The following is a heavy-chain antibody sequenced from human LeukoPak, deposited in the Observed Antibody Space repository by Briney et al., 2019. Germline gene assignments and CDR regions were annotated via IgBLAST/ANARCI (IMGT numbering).Heavy chain of an antibody. D-gene: IGHD1-26*01. CDR2: IYSGGST. CDR1: GFTVSSNY. Sequence: PGGSLRLSCAASGFTVSSNYMSWVRQAPGKGLEWVSVIYSGGSTYYADSVKGRFTISRDNSKNTLYLQMNSLRAEDTAVYYCARDIEVGATEYYFDYWGQGTLVTVSS. V-gene: IGHV3-53*01. CDR3: ARDIEVGATEYYFDY. J-gene: IGHJ4*02.